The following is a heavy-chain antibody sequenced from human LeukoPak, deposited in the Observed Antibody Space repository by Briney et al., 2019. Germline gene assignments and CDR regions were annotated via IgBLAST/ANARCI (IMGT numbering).Heavy chain of an antibody. CDR1: GYTFTSYG. V-gene: IGHV1-2*02. D-gene: IGHD5-24*01. CDR2: INPNSGGT. J-gene: IGHJ3*02. Sequence: ASVRVSCKASGYTFTSYGISWVRQAPGQGLEWMGWINPNSGGTNYAQKFQGRVTMTRDTSISTAYMELSRLRSDDTAVYYCARGGIRWLPNPRDAFDIWGQGTMVTVSS. CDR3: ARGGIRWLPNPRDAFDI.